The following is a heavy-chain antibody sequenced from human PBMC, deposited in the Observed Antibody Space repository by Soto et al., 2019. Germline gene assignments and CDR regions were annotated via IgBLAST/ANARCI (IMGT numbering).Heavy chain of an antibody. V-gene: IGHV3-48*01. CDR2: ISSSSSTI. D-gene: IGHD1-26*01. CDR1: GFTFSTYS. J-gene: IGHJ1*01. Sequence: EVQLVESGGGLVQPGGSLRLSCAASGFTFSTYSMNWVRQAPGKGLEWVSYISSSSSTIYYADSVKGRFTISRDNAKNSLYQKGNGRRAEEPAVYYWGSAAGGADGGWFHNWAQGPLVTASS. CDR3: GSAAGGADGGWFHN.